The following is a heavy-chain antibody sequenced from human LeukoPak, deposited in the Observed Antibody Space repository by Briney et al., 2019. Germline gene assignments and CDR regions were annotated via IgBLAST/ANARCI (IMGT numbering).Heavy chain of an antibody. CDR2: IYYSGST. J-gene: IGHJ3*02. D-gene: IGHD5-12*01. V-gene: IGHV4-38-2*02. CDR3: ARGLRGSGYAPGAFDI. Sequence: PSETLSLTCTVSGYSISSGFYWGWIRQPPGKGLEWIGYIYYSGSTNYNPSLKSRVTISVDTSKNQFSLKLSSVTAADTAVYYCARGLRGSGYAPGAFDIWGQGTMVTVSS. CDR1: GYSISSGFY.